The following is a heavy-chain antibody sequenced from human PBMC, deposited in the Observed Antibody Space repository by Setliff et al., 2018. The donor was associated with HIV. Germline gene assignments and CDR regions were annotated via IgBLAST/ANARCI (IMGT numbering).Heavy chain of an antibody. V-gene: IGHV4-34*01. J-gene: IGHJ4*02. D-gene: IGHD6-19*01. CDR2: INHSGST. CDR1: GGSFSGYS. CDR3: ARSLLPSITVAGTIGY. Sequence: SETLSLTCAVYGGSFSGYSWGWIRQPPGKGLEWIGEINHSGSTDYDPSLKSRVTISVDTSKNQFSLKLISVTAADTAVYYCARSLLPSITVAGTIGYWGQGSLVTVSS.